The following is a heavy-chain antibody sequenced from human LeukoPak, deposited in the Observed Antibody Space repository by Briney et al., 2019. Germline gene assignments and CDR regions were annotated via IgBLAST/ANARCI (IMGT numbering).Heavy chain of an antibody. D-gene: IGHD2-2*01. CDR2: INPNSGGT. J-gene: IGHJ4*02. CDR3: ARGYCSSTSCYGAFDY. CDR1: GYTFTGYY. Sequence: ASVKVSCKASGYTFTGYYMHWVRQAPGQGLEWMGWINPNSGGTNYAQKFQGRVTMTRDTSISTAHMELSRLRSDDTAVYYCARGYCSSTSCYGAFDYWGQGTLVTVSS. V-gene: IGHV1-2*02.